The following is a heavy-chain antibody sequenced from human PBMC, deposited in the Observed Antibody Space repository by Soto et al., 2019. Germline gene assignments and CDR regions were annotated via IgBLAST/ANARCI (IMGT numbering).Heavy chain of an antibody. Sequence: QVQLVQSGAEVKKPGASVKVSCKASGDTFTDYYIHWVRQAPGQGLEWMGTVNPSGGHTTYAQHFLGRMTMTKDTATSTLYMELTSLTSEDTAVYYCARGGHVVVVTAALDYWGQGTLVTVSS. D-gene: IGHD2-21*02. CDR1: GDTFTDYY. V-gene: IGHV1-46*01. CDR2: VNPSGGHT. J-gene: IGHJ4*02. CDR3: ARGGHVVVVTAALDY.